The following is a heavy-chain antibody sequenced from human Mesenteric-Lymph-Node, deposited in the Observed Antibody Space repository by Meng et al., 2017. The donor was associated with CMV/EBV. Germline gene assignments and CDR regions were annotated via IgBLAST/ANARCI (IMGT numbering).Heavy chain of an antibody. Sequence: GESLKISCAASGFTFDDYTMHWVRQAPGKGLEWVSLITWDSRSARYEDSLKGRFTISRDNSKNSLYLQMNSLRTEDTALYYRGKDYCSSSNCPRRAFDIWGQGTMVTVSS. V-gene: IGHV3-43*01. CDR3: GKDYCSSSNCPRRAFDI. CDR2: ITWDSRSA. D-gene: IGHD2-2*01. CDR1: GFTFDDYT. J-gene: IGHJ3*02.